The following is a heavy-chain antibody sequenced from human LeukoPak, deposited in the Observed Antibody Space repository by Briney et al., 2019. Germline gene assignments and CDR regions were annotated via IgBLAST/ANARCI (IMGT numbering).Heavy chain of an antibody. D-gene: IGHD3-22*01. V-gene: IGHV3-48*01. CDR1: GFIFSNYN. CDR2: ISSTGSTI. Sequence: GGSLRLSCAASGFIFSNYNMNWVRQAPGKGLEWVSYISSTGSTIYYADSVKGRFTISRDNSKNTLYLQMNSLRVEDTAVYYCAKDSRGYQDYFDYWGQGTLVTVSS. J-gene: IGHJ4*02. CDR3: AKDSRGYQDYFDY.